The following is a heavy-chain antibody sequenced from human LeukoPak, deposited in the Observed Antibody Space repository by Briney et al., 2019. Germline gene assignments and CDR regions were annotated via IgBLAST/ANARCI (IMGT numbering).Heavy chain of an antibody. CDR3: ARVGLYGSGSLYAFDI. V-gene: IGHV1-69*05. CDR1: GGTFSSYA. J-gene: IGHJ3*02. CDR2: IVPIFGTA. D-gene: IGHD3-10*01. Sequence: SVKVSXKASGGTFSSYAISWVRQAPGQGLEWMGRIVPIFGTANYAQKFQGRVTITTDESTSTAYMELSSLRSEDTAVYYCARVGLYGSGSLYAFDIWGQGTMVTVSS.